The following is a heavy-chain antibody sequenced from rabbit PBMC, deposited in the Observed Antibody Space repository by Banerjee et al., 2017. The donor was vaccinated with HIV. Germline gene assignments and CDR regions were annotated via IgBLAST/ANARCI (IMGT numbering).Heavy chain of an antibody. D-gene: IGHD1-1*01. J-gene: IGHJ4*01. CDR2: IYAGSSGSA. V-gene: IGHV1S45*01. Sequence: QEQLVESGGGLVQPEGSLTLTCKASGFDFSSNAICWVRQAPGKGLEWIGTIYAGSSGSAYYASWVNGRFTISKTSSTTVTLQMTSLTAADTATYFCARDLTGVIGWNFGLWGQGT. CDR3: ARDLTGVIGWNFGL. CDR1: GFDFSSNA.